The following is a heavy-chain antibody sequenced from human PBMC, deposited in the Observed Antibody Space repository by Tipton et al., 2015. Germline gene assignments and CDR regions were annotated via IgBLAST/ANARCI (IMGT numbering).Heavy chain of an antibody. CDR2: IIPVFGRP. CDR3: ARESASGPPYYALDV. CDR1: GGTFSSYA. V-gene: IGHV1-69*01. J-gene: IGHJ6*02. D-gene: IGHD3-10*01. Sequence: QLVQSGPEVKKPGSSVNVSCKASGGTFSSYAINWLRQVPGQGLEWMGGIIPVFGRPNYAQKFQGRVTITADESTSTVYMELSRLRSEDTAVYYCARESASGPPYYALDVWGQGTTVTVSS.